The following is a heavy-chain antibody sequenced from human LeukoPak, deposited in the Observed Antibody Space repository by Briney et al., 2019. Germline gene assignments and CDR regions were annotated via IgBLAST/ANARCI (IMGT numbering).Heavy chain of an antibody. Sequence: GGSLRLSCAASGFTFSSYAMSWVRQAPGKGLEWVSAISGSGGSTYYADSVKGRFTISRDNSKNTLYLQMNSLRAEDAAVYYCAKDRLRQQLGQVYYYYMDVWGKGTTVTVSS. J-gene: IGHJ6*03. CDR2: ISGSGGST. V-gene: IGHV3-23*01. CDR3: AKDRLRQQLGQVYYYYMDV. CDR1: GFTFSSYA. D-gene: IGHD6-13*01.